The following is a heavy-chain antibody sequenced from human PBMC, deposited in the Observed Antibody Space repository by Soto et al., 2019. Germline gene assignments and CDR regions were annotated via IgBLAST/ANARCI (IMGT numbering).Heavy chain of an antibody. V-gene: IGHV4-61*08. Sequence: PSGTLSLTCTVSGGSVGSGAFYWSWIRQPPGMGLEGLGYICYNGSTNYNPSHKRRVTISSYTSKTQFSLRLFSVTAADTAVYYCARDRPRPINNSYYYNYDIHVWGQGTTVTVSS. J-gene: IGHJ6*02. CDR2: ICYNGST. D-gene: IGHD1-20*01. CDR1: GGSVGSGAFY. CDR3: ARDRPRPINNSYYYNYDIHV.